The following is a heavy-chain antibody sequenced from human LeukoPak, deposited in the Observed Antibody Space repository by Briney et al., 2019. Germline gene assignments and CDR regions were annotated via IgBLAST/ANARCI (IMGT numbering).Heavy chain of an antibody. CDR3: AKDGDGYHN. V-gene: IGHV3-7*01. D-gene: IGHD3-9*01. CDR2: IKEDGSAQ. CDR1: GFTFSRDW. Sequence: PGGSLRLSCVASGFTFSRDWMSWVRQAPGKGLEWVANIKEDGSAQYYADSVKGRFTISRDNTKNSLYLQMNSLTAEDTVMYYCAKDGDGYHNWGQGALVTVSS. J-gene: IGHJ4*02.